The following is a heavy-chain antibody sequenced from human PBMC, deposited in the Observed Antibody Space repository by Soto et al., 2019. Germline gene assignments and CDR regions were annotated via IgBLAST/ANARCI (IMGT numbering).Heavy chain of an antibody. CDR1: GYSFTSYW. D-gene: IGHD6-19*01. Sequence: GEYLKISCKGSGYSFTSYWISWVRQMPGKGLEWMGRIDPSDSYTNYSPSFQGHVTISADKSISTAYLQWSSLKASDTAMYYCARRSSGWSYYYYYGMDVWGQGTTVTVSS. V-gene: IGHV5-10-1*01. CDR3: ARRSSGWSYYYYYGMDV. CDR2: IDPSDSYT. J-gene: IGHJ6*02.